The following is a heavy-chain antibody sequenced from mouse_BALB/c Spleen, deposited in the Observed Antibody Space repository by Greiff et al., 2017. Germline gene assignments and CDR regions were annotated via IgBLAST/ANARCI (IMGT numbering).Heavy chain of an antibody. Sequence: EVKLMESGPSLVKPSQTLSLTCSVTGDSITSGYWNWIRKFPGNKLEYMGYISYSGSTYYNPSLKSRISITRDTSKNQYYLQLNSVTTEDTATYYCARYSYYYGSSYGWFAYWGQGTLVTVSA. CDR1: GDSITSGY. J-gene: IGHJ3*01. CDR2: ISYSGST. D-gene: IGHD1-1*01. V-gene: IGHV3-8*02. CDR3: ARYSYYYGSSYGWFAY.